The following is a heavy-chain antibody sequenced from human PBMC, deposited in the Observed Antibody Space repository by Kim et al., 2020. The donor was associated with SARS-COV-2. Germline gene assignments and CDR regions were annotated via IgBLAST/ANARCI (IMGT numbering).Heavy chain of an antibody. CDR1: GYTFTSYY. Sequence: ASVKVSCKASGYTFTSYYMHWVRQAPGQGLEWMGIINPSGGSTSYAQKFQGRVTMTRDTSTSTVYMELSSLRSEDTAVYYCARALRITIFVVVNPYNWFDTWGQGTLVTVSS. V-gene: IGHV1-46*01. CDR2: INPSGGST. CDR3: ARALRITIFVVVNPYNWFDT. J-gene: IGHJ5*02. D-gene: IGHD3-3*01.